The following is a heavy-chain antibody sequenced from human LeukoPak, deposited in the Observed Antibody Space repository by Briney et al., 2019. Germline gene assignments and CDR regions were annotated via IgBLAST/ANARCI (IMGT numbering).Heavy chain of an antibody. Sequence: ASVKVSCKASGYTFTAYYIHWVRQAPGQGLEWVGWINPNNGATNYAQSFQGRVTMTRDTSISTSYMELSGLRSDDTAVYYCARAEDGYSNWFDPWGQGTLVTVSS. CDR3: ARAEDGYSNWFDP. CDR2: INPNNGAT. V-gene: IGHV1-2*02. D-gene: IGHD5-24*01. CDR1: GYTFTAYY. J-gene: IGHJ5*02.